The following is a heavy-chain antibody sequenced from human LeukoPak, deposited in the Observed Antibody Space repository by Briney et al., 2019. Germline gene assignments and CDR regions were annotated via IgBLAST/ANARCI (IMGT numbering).Heavy chain of an antibody. CDR1: GYTFTCYY. Sequence: ASVKVSCKASGYTFTCYYMDWVRQAPGQGLEWMGWINPNSGGTNYAQKFQGRVTMTRDTSISTAYMELSRLRSDDTAVYYCARDLGVVRAFDIWGQGTMVTVSS. J-gene: IGHJ3*02. V-gene: IGHV1-2*02. CDR3: ARDLGVVRAFDI. CDR2: INPNSGGT. D-gene: IGHD2-2*01.